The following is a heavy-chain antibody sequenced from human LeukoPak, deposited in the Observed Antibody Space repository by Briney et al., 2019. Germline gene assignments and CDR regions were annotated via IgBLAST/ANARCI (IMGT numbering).Heavy chain of an antibody. CDR3: ARDGRHYYGSGSYYLDWFDP. V-gene: IGHV3-20*01. CDR2: INWNGRSI. D-gene: IGHD3-10*01. Sequence: GGSLRLPCAASGFIFDDYGMSWVRQVPGKGLEWVSGINWNGRSIGYADSVKGRFTISRDNAKKSLYLQMNNLRAEDTAFYHCARDGRHYYGSGSYYLDWFDPWGQGTLVTVSS. CDR1: GFIFDDYG. J-gene: IGHJ5*02.